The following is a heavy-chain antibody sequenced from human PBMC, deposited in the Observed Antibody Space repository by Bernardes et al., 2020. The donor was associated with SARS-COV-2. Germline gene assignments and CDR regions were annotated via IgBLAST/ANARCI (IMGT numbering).Heavy chain of an antibody. V-gene: IGHV3-7*01. CDR1: GFTFSSYW. CDR3: ARDGDGYFDY. Sequence: GGSLRLSCAASGFTFSSYWMSWVRQAPGKGLEWVANIKQDARDKYYVDSVKGRFTISRDNAKNSLYLQMNSLRAEDTAVYFCARDGDGYFDYWGQGTLVTVSS. D-gene: IGHD2-21*01. CDR2: IKQDARDK. J-gene: IGHJ4*02.